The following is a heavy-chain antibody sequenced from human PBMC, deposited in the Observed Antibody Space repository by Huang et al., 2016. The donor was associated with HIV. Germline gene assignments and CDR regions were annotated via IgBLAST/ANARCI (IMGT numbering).Heavy chain of an antibody. CDR2: INTNPGNP. V-gene: IGHV7-4-1*02. J-gene: IGHJ4*02. D-gene: IGHD3-9*01. CDR1: GYTFTTYP. CDR3: ARGVGNDLLDF. Sequence: QVQLVQSGSELRMPGASVKVSCKASGYTFTTYPMNWVRQAPGQGLEWMGCINTNPGNPTYAQGFTGLFVFSLDTSVSTAYLQISTLKPEDTAVYYCARGVGNDLLDFWGQGTLVTVSS.